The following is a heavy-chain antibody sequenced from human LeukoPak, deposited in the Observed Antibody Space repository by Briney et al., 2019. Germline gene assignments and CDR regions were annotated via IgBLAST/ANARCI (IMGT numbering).Heavy chain of an antibody. D-gene: IGHD2-2*01. J-gene: IGHJ5*02. CDR1: GGSISSYY. CDR3: ARSLGYCSSTSCYNWFDP. V-gene: IGHV4-59*08. CDR2: IYYSGST. Sequence: SETLSLTCTVSGGSISSYYWSWIRQPPGKGLEWIGYIYYSGSTNYNPSLKSRVTISVDTSKNQFSLKLSSVTAADTAVYYCARSLGYCSSTSCYNWFDPWGQGTLVTVSS.